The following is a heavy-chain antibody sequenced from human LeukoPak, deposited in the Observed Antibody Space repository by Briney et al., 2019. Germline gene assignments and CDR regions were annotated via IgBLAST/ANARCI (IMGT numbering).Heavy chain of an antibody. J-gene: IGHJ6*02. CDR1: GGSISSGGYY. V-gene: IGHV4-31*03. Sequence: SETLSLTCTVSGGSISSGGYYWSWIRQHPGQGLEWIGYIYYSGSTYYNPSLKSRVTISVDTSKNQFSLKLSSVTAADTAVYYCARVPAAKHGMDVWGQGTTVTVSS. CDR2: IYYSGST. CDR3: ARVPAAKHGMDV. D-gene: IGHD2-2*01.